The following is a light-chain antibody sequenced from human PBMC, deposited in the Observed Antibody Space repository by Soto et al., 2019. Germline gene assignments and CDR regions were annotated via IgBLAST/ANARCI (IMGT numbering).Light chain of an antibody. Sequence: DIQMTQSPSSLSASVGDRVTITCRASQGIGNDLGWYQQQPGKAPKRLIYAASSLQSGVPSRFSGSESGTEITLTISSLQPEDFPTYYCQQYNSYPLTFGGGTKVEVK. CDR3: QQYNSYPLT. V-gene: IGKV1-17*01. CDR2: AAS. CDR1: QGIGND. J-gene: IGKJ4*01.